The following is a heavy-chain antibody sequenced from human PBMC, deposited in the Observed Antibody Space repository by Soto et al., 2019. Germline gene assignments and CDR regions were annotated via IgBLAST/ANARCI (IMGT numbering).Heavy chain of an antibody. CDR1: GFSLSNARMG. D-gene: IGHD3-10*01. J-gene: IGHJ4*02. CDR3: ARISMVRGVIIFEGEYYFDY. Sequence: SGPTLVNPTETLTLTCTVSGFSLSNARMGVSWIRQPPGKALEWLAHIFSNDEKSYSTSLKSRLTISKDTSKSQVVLTMTNMDPVDTATYYCARISMVRGVIIFEGEYYFDYWGQGTLVTVSS. CDR2: IFSNDEK. V-gene: IGHV2-26*01.